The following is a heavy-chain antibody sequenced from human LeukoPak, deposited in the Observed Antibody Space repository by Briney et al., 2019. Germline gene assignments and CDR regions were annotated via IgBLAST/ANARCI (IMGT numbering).Heavy chain of an antibody. V-gene: IGHV4-34*01. CDR3: ARGNPYYDFWSGYYTLYYIDY. CDR1: GGSFSGYY. Sequence: PSETLSLTCAVYGGSFSGYYWRWIRQPPGKGLEWIGEINHSGSTNYNPSLKSRVTISVDTSKNQFSLKLSSVTAADTAVYYCARGNPYYDFWSGYYTLYYIDYWGQGTLVTVSS. CDR2: INHSGST. D-gene: IGHD3-3*01. J-gene: IGHJ4*02.